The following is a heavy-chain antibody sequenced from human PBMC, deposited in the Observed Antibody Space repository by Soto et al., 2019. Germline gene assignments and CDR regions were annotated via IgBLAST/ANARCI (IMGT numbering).Heavy chain of an antibody. D-gene: IGHD3-16*02. J-gene: IGHJ4*02. CDR3: ARVMGELSIYFDY. Sequence: EVQLVETGGGLIQPGGSLRLSCAAAGFTVSSNYMSWVRQAPGKGLEWVSVIYSDGSTYYADSVKGRFTISRDNSKNTLYLQMNSLRAEDTAVYYCARVMGELSIYFDYWGQGTLVTVSS. V-gene: IGHV3-53*02. CDR1: GFTVSSNY. CDR2: IYSDGST.